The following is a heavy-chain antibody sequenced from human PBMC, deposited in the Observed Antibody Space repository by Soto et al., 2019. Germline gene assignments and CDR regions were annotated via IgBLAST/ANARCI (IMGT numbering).Heavy chain of an antibody. CDR2: ITGSGDST. CDR1: GFTFSSHA. D-gene: IGHD6-19*01. Sequence: GGSLRLSCAVPGFTFSSHAMSWVRQAPGKGLECVSSITGSGDSTYYADSVKGRFTISRDKSKSTLYLQMNSLRAEDTAVYYCAKDRQFSGWFRPQPFAYCGQGSQVTVAS. J-gene: IGHJ4*02. V-gene: IGHV3-23*01. CDR3: AKDRQFSGWFRPQPFAY.